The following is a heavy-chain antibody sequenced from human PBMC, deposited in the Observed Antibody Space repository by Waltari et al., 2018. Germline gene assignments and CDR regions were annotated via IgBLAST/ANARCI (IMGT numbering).Heavy chain of an antibody. D-gene: IGHD3-16*01. J-gene: IGHJ6*02. V-gene: IGHV3-33*04. CDR3: ARWMRGEDYGMDG. Sequence: SSSGIHWVRQAPGKGLEWVAVIWYNGSKKYYGESVKGRFIISRDNSKNTVNLQMNSLRIDDTALYYCARWMRGEDYGMDGWGQGTTVTVSS. CDR2: IWYNGSKK. CDR1: SSSG.